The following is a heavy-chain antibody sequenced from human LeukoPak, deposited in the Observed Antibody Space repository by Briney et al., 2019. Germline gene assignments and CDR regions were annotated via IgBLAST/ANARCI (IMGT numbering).Heavy chain of an antibody. Sequence: SVKVSCKASGGTFSSYAISWVRQAPGQGLEWMGRIIPILGIANYAQKFQGRVTITADKSTSTAYMELSSLRSEDTAVYYCAREGGDYYYYYGMDVWGQGTTVTVSS. CDR3: AREGGDYYYYYGMDV. V-gene: IGHV1-69*04. J-gene: IGHJ6*02. CDR2: IIPILGIA. CDR1: GGTFSSYA.